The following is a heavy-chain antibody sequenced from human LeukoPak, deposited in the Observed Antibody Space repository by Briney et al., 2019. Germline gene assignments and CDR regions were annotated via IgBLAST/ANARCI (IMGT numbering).Heavy chain of an antibody. V-gene: IGHV3-64*01. CDR2: ISSNGGST. J-gene: IGHJ4*02. Sequence: GGSLRLSCAASGFTFSSYAMHWVRQAPGKGLESVSAISSNGGSTYYANSVKGRFTISRDNSKNTLYLQMGSLRAEDMAVYYCAKGSTMVRGAADYWGQGTLVTVSS. D-gene: IGHD3-10*01. CDR1: GFTFSSYA. CDR3: AKGSTMVRGAADY.